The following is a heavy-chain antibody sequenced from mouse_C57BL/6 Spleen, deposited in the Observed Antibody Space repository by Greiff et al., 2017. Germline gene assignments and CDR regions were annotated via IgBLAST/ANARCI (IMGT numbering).Heavy chain of an antibody. J-gene: IGHJ4*01. CDR2: IDPSDSYT. V-gene: IGHV1-69*01. CDR3: ASVSNFYAMDY. Sequence: VQLQQPGAELVMPGASVKLSCKASGYTFTSYWMHWVKQRPGQGLEWIGEIDPSDSYTNYTQKFKGKSTLTVDKSSSTAYMQLSSLTSEDSAVYYCASVSNFYAMDYWGQGTSVTVSS. CDR1: GYTFTSYW. D-gene: IGHD2-5*01.